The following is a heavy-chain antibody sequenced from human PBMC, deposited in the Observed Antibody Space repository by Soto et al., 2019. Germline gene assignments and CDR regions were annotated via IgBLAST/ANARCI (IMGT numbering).Heavy chain of an antibody. CDR3: ATFMPGNYDILTGYSYFDY. V-gene: IGHV4-59*01. J-gene: IGHJ4*02. Sequence: PSETLSLTCTVSGGSISSYYWSWIRQPPGKGLEWIGYIYYSGSTNYNPSLKSRVTISVDTSKNQFSLKLSSVTAADTAVYYCATFMPGNYDILTGYSYFDYWGQGTLVTVSS. CDR2: IYYSGST. CDR1: GGSISSYY. D-gene: IGHD3-9*01.